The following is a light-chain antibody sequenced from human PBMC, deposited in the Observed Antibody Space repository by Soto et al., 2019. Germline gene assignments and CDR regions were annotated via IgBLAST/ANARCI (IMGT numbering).Light chain of an antibody. CDR3: QQYNSYSRT. Sequence: DIQMTQSPSSLSASVGDRVTVTCRASQSISSYLNWYQQKRGKAPNLLIYGAVNLQSGVLSRFSGSGSGTDFTLTISSLQPDDFATYYCQQYNSYSRTFGQGTKVDIK. CDR2: GAV. CDR1: QSISSY. V-gene: IGKV1-39*01. J-gene: IGKJ1*01.